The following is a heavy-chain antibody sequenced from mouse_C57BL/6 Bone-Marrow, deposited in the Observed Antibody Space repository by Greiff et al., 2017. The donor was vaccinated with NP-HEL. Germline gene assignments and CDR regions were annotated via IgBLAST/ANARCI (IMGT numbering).Heavy chain of an antibody. J-gene: IGHJ1*03. CDR3: ARRGGWYFDV. CDR1: GYSITSGYY. Sequence: EVKVEESGPGLVKPSQSLSLTCSVTGYSITSGYYWNWIRQFPGNKLEWMGYISYDGSNNYNPSLKNRISITRDTSKNQFFLKLNSVTTEDTATYYCARRGGWYFDVWGTGTTVTVSS. CDR2: ISYDGSN. V-gene: IGHV3-6*01.